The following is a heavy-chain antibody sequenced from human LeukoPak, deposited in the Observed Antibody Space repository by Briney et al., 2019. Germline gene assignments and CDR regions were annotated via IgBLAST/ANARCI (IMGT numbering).Heavy chain of an antibody. CDR1: GFTFSSYG. J-gene: IGHJ4*02. D-gene: IGHD3-10*01. Sequence: GSLRLSCAASGFTFSSYGMHWVRQAPGKGLEWVAFIRYDGSNKYYADSVKGRFTISRDNSKNTLYLQMNSLRAEDTAVYYCAKDGYGSGTKGGYYFDYWGQGTLVTVSS. V-gene: IGHV3-30*02. CDR3: AKDGYGSGTKGGYYFDY. CDR2: IRYDGSNK.